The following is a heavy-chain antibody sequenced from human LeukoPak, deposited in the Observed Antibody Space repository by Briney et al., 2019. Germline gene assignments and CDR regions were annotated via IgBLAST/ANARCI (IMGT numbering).Heavy chain of an antibody. V-gene: IGHV1-2*02. J-gene: IGHJ4*02. CDR2: INPSSGGT. D-gene: IGHD1-26*01. CDR3: AKEFPSGATRDLDY. CDR1: GYSFTASY. Sequence: ASVKVSCQASGYSFTASYMHWVRQAPGQGLEWLRWINPSSGGTKYAPKFQGRVTLTRDTSINTAYMELTSLRSDDTAMYYCAKEFPSGATRDLDYWGQGTLVTVSS.